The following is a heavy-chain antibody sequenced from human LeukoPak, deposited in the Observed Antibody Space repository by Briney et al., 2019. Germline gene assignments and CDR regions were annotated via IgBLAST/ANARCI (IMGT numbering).Heavy chain of an antibody. J-gene: IGHJ4*02. D-gene: IGHD4-17*01. CDR3: ARMGNPATVTADY. V-gene: IGHV4-59*01. CDR1: GGSITSYY. Sequence: PSETLSLTCTVSGGSITSYYLNCIRQSPGKGLEWIGYIYYSGSTSYNPSVKSRVTISVDTSKNQFSLKLSSVTAADTAVYYCARMGNPATVTADYWGQGTLVTVSS. CDR2: IYYSGST.